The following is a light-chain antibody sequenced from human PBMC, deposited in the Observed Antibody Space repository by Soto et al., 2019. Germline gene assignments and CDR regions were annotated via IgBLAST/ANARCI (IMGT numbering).Light chain of an antibody. CDR2: DAS. V-gene: IGKV1-13*02. Sequence: AIQLTQSPSSLSASVGDRVTITCRASQGISSALAWYQQKPGKAPKLLIYDASSLDSGVPSRFSGSGSGTDVTLTISSLQPEDVATYYCQQFNSDPQTFGPGTKVDIK. J-gene: IGKJ3*01. CDR3: QQFNSDPQT. CDR1: QGISSA.